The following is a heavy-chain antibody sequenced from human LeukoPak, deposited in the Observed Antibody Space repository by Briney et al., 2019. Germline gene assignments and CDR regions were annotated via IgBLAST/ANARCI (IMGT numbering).Heavy chain of an antibody. J-gene: IGHJ3*01. Sequence: ASVKVSCKVSGYTLTELSMHWVRQAPGKGLEWMGGFDPEDGETIYAQKFQGRVTMTEDTSTDTAYMELSSLRSGDTAVYYCATDPTMVRGVNLWGQGTMVTVSS. D-gene: IGHD3-10*01. CDR1: GYTLTELS. CDR2: FDPEDGET. V-gene: IGHV1-24*01. CDR3: ATDPTMVRGVNL.